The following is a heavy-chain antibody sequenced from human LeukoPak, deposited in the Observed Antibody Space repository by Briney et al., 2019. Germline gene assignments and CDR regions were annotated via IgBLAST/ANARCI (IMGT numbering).Heavy chain of an antibody. Sequence: GGSLRLSCATSGFTFNSYGFHWVRQAPGKGLEWVAIIWYDGSHKSYADSVKGRFTISRDNSKNTVYLQMNTLRAEDTALYFCASAREYCGSAECYEYFQHWGQGTLVIVSS. V-gene: IGHV3-33*01. CDR3: ASAREYCGSAECYEYFQH. CDR2: IWYDGSHK. J-gene: IGHJ1*01. CDR1: GFTFNSYG. D-gene: IGHD2-21*01.